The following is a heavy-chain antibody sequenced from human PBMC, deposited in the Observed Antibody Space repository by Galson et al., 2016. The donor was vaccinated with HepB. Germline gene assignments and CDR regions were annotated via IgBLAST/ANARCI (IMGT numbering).Heavy chain of an antibody. CDR1: GGSISSSHPY. CDR3: ARDQGGYFDL. CDR2: VLYTGST. J-gene: IGHJ2*01. Sequence: SETLSLTCIVSGGSISSSHPYWGWIRQAPGKGLEWIGTVLYTGSTYYKPSLKSRVTMAVDASKNQFSLKLSSVTAADTAVYFCARDQGGYFDLWGRGALVTVSS. V-gene: IGHV4-39*07.